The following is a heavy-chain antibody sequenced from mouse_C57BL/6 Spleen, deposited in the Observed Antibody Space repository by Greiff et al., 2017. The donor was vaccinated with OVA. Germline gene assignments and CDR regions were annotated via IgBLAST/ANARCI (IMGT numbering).Heavy chain of an antibody. CDR2: INPNNGGT. CDR1: GYTFTDYY. D-gene: IGHD1-1*01. V-gene: IGHV1-26*01. Sequence: EVQLQQSGPELVKPGASVKISCKASGYTFTDYYMNWVKQSHGKSLEWIGDINPNNGGTSYNQKFKGKATLTVDKSSSTAYMELRSLTSEDSAVYYCAYGSSYRDFDVWGTGTTVTVSS. J-gene: IGHJ1*03. CDR3: AYGSSYRDFDV.